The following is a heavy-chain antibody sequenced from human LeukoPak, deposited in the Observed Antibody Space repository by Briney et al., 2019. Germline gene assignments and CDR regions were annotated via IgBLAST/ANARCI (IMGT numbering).Heavy chain of an antibody. CDR1: GYTLTKYA. V-gene: IGHV1-18*01. J-gene: IGHJ4*02. CDR2: ISGYNGNT. D-gene: IGHD3-22*01. Sequence: ASVKVSCKASGYTLTKYAISWVRQAPGQGLEWMGWISGYNGNTNYAQRLQDRVTMTTDTSTSTAYMDLRSLRSDDTAVYYCARGGYYDKSGHYHGLFDYWGQGTLVTVSS. CDR3: ARGGYYDKSGHYHGLFDY.